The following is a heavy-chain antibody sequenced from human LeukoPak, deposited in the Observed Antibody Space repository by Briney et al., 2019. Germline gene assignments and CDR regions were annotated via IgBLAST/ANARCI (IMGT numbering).Heavy chain of an antibody. D-gene: IGHD3-3*01. Sequence: GTSVKVSCKASGFTFTSSAMQWVRQARGQRPEWRGWIVVGSGNTNYAKKFQERVTITRDMSTSTAYMELSSLRSEDTAVYYCAARYDFWSGPDFDYWGQGTLVTVSS. CDR1: GFTFTSSA. CDR3: AARYDFWSGPDFDY. J-gene: IGHJ4*02. CDR2: IVVGSGNT. V-gene: IGHV1-58*02.